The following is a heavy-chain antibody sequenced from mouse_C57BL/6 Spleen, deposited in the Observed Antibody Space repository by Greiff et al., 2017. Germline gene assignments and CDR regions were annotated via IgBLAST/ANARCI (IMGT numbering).Heavy chain of an antibody. CDR3: ARRGGRSPWYFDY. J-gene: IGHJ2*01. CDR1: GYTFTSYW. CDR2: IDPSDSYT. V-gene: IGHV1-50*01. Sequence: VKLQQPGAELVKPGASVKLSCKASGYTFTSYWMQWVKQRPGQGLEWIGEIDPSDSYTNYNQKFKGKATLTVDTSSSTAYMQLSSLTSEDSAVYYCARRGGRSPWYFDYWGQGTTLTVSS. D-gene: IGHD1-1*01.